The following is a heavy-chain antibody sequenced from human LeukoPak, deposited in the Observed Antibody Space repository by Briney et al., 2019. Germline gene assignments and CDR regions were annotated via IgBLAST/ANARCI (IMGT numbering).Heavy chain of an antibody. CDR3: AKAAYDCSSTSCYGPGGFDP. D-gene: IGHD2-2*01. CDR1: GFTFSSYG. J-gene: IGHJ5*02. CDR2: ISYDESNK. V-gene: IGHV3-30*18. Sequence: GRSLRLSCAASGFTFSSYGMHWVRQAPGKGLEWVAVISYDESNKYYADSVKGRFTISRDNSKNTLYLQMNSLRAEDTAVYYCAKAAYDCSSTSCYGPGGFDPWGQGTLVTVSS.